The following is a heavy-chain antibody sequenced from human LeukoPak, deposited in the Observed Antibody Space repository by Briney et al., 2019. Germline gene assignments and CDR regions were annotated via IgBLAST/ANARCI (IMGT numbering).Heavy chain of an antibody. CDR3: ARVVRYYYDSSDYYKYAFDI. V-gene: IGHV4-59*01. D-gene: IGHD3-22*01. Sequence: SETLSLTCTVSGGSISSYYWSWIRQPPGKGLEWIGYICYSGSTNYNPSLKSRVTISVDTSKNQFSLKLSSLTAADTAVYYCARVVRYYYDSSDYYKYAFDIWGQGTMVTVSS. CDR2: ICYSGST. J-gene: IGHJ3*02. CDR1: GGSISSYY.